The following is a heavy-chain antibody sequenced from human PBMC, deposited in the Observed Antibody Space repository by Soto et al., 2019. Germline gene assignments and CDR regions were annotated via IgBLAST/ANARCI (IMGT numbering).Heavy chain of an antibody. D-gene: IGHD6-13*01. V-gene: IGHV4-59*01. Sequence: PSETRSGTCSVFGGSINRYYWNYIRQPPGKGLEWIGYIYYSGSTNYNPSLKSRVTISVDTSKNQFSLKLSSVTAADTAVYYCARDIAAAGFLDYWGQVTLVTVP. J-gene: IGHJ4*02. CDR3: ARDIAAAGFLDY. CDR1: GGSINRYY. CDR2: IYYSGST.